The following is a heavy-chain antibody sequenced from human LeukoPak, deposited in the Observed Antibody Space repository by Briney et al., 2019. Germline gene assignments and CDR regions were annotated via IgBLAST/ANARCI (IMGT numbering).Heavy chain of an antibody. J-gene: IGHJ4*02. Sequence: GGSLRLSCTASGFTFSSNYMSWVRQAPGKGLEWVSVLYSGGDTYYADSVKGRFTISRDNSKNTLYLQINSLRADDTAVYYCASRLASSRGFDYWGQGTLVTVSS. CDR2: LYSGGDT. CDR1: GFTFSSNY. CDR3: ASRLASSRGFDY. D-gene: IGHD6-19*01. V-gene: IGHV3-53*01.